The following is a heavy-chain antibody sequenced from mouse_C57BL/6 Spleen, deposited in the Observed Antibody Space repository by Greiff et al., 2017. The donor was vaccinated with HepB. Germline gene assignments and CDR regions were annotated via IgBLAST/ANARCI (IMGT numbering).Heavy chain of an antibody. CDR2: IWSGGST. J-gene: IGHJ4*01. CDR3: ARSFITTVVRAMDY. CDR1: GFSLTSYG. D-gene: IGHD1-1*01. Sequence: QVQLQQSGPGLVQPSQSLSITCTVSGFSLTSYGVHWVRQSPGKGLEWLGVIWSGGSTDYNAAFITRLSISKDNSKSKVFFKMNSLQADDTAIYYCARSFITTVVRAMDYWGQGTSVTVSS. V-gene: IGHV2-2*01.